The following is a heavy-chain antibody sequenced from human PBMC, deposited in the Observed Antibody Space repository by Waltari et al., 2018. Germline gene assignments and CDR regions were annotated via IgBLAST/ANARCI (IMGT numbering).Heavy chain of an antibody. D-gene: IGHD5-18*01. V-gene: IGHV4-61*02. CDR3: ARSWIQQPVPFDY. CDR1: GGSISSGSYY. J-gene: IGHJ4*02. Sequence: QVQLQASGPGLVKPSQTLSLTCTVPGGSISSGSYYWSWIRHPAGKGLEWIGRIYTSGSTNYSPSLKSRVTISVDTSKNQFSLKLSSVTAADTAVYYGARSWIQQPVPFDYWGQGTLVTVSS. CDR2: IYTSGST.